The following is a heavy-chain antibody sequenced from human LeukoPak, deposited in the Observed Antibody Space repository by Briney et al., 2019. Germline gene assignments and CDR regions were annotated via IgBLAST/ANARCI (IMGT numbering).Heavy chain of an antibody. J-gene: IGHJ4*02. CDR1: RFTFSSYG. CDR3: ARDQAESSGFDY. D-gene: IGHD6-6*01. CDR2: IWYDGSNK. V-gene: IGHV3-33*01. Sequence: PGGSLRLSCAASRFTFSSYGMHWVRQAPGKGLEWVAVIWYDGSNKYYADSVKGRFTISRDNSKNTLYLQMNSLRAEDTAVYYCARDQAESSGFDYWGQGTLVTVSS.